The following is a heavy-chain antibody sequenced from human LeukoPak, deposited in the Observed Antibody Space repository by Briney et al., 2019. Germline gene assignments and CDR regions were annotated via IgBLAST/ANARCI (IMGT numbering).Heavy chain of an antibody. CDR1: GGSISSSNW. J-gene: IGHJ3*02. CDR3: ARVEYSGYDYRGAFDI. V-gene: IGHV4-4*02. CDR2: IYHSGST. D-gene: IGHD5-12*01. Sequence: SETLSLTCAVSGGSISSSNWWSWVRQPPGKGLEWIGEIYHSGSTNYNPSLKSRVTISVDTSKNQFSLKLSSVTAADTAVYYCARVEYSGYDYRGAFDIWGQGTMVTVSS.